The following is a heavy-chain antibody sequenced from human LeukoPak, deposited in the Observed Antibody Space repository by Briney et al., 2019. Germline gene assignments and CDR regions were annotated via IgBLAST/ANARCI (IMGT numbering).Heavy chain of an antibody. CDR2: LSGSGGTT. Sequence: GGSLRLSCSASGFTFSSYGMSWVRQAPGKGLEWVSGLSGSGGTTYYVDSVKGRFTISRDNSKNTLYLQMSSLRAEDTAVYYCAKSVGSGSYYSWGQGTLVTVSS. J-gene: IGHJ4*02. V-gene: IGHV3-23*01. CDR1: GFTFSSYG. D-gene: IGHD3-10*01. CDR3: AKSVGSGSYYS.